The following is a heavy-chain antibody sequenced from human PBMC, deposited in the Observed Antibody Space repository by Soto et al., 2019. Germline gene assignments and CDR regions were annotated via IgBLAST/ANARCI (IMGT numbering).Heavy chain of an antibody. CDR1: GFTFSSYA. J-gene: IGHJ6*02. V-gene: IGHV3-23*01. Sequence: GGSLRLSCAASGFTFSSYAMSWVRQAPGKGLEWVSAISGSGGSTYYADSVKGRFTISRDNSKNTLYLQMNSLRAEDTAVYYCAKDEDRGYSYGSYGMDVWGQGTTVTVSS. D-gene: IGHD5-18*01. CDR3: AKDEDRGYSYGSYGMDV. CDR2: ISGSGGST.